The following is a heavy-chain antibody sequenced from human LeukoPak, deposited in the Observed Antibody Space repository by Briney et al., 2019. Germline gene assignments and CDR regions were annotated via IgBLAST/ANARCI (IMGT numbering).Heavy chain of an antibody. V-gene: IGHV3-7*01. CDR2: IKQDGSEK. Sequence: PGGSLRLSCAASGFTFSSYWMSWVRQAPGKGLEWVANIKQDGSEKYYVDSVKGRFTISRDNAKNSLYLQMNSLRAEDTAVYYCARDRYYDSSGGFFDYWGQRTLVTVSS. D-gene: IGHD3-22*01. CDR3: ARDRYYDSSGGFFDY. CDR1: GFTFSSYW. J-gene: IGHJ4*02.